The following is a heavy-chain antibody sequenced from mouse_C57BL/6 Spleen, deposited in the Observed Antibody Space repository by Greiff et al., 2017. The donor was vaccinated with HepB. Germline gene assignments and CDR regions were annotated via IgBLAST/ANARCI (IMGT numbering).Heavy chain of an antibody. D-gene: IGHD1-1*01. CDR2: INPNNGGT. Sequence: EVQGVESGPELVKPGASVKISCKASGYTFTDYYMNWVKQSHGKSLEWIGDINPNNGGTSYNQKFKGKATLTVDKSSSTAYMELRSLTSEDSAVYYCARSGGSLAMDYWGQGTSVTVSS. J-gene: IGHJ4*01. V-gene: IGHV1-26*01. CDR3: ARSGGSLAMDY. CDR1: GYTFTDYY.